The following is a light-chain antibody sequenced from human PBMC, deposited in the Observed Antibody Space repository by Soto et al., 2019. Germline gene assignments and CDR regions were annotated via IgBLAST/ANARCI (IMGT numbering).Light chain of an antibody. CDR1: QSVSRN. CDR2: GAS. V-gene: IGKV3-15*01. J-gene: IGKJ5*01. CDR3: QQYNNWPPLT. Sequence: EIVMTQSPATLSVSPGEGATLSCRASQSVSRNLAWYPQNPGQAPRLLIYGASTRATGIPARFSGSGSGTEFTLTISSLQSEDFAVYYCQQYNNWPPLTSGQGTRLEIK.